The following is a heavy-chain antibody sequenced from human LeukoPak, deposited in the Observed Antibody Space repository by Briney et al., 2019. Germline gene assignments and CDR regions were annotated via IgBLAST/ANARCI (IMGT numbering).Heavy chain of an antibody. D-gene: IGHD3-16*01. CDR2: IYYSGST. V-gene: IGHV4-59*08. CDR3: ARLEMYLGISP. Sequence: SETLSLTCTVSGDSISSYYWSWIRQPPGKGLEWIGYIYYSGSTNYNPSLKSRVTISVDTSKNQFSLKLSSVTAADTAVYYCARLEMYLGISPWGQGTLVTVSS. CDR1: GDSISSYY. J-gene: IGHJ5*02.